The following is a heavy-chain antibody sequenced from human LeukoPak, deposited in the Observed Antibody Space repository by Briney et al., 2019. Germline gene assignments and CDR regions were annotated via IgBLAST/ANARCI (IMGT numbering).Heavy chain of an antibody. Sequence: GASVKVSCKASGYTFTSYYLYWVRQAPGQGLEWMEVINPSGGSTTSAQKFQGRVTMTRDTSTSTVYMELRSLRSEDTAVYYCARGRYSSGWYSILDYWGQGTLVTVSS. V-gene: IGHV1-46*01. CDR1: GYTFTSYY. D-gene: IGHD6-19*01. CDR3: ARGRYSSGWYSILDY. CDR2: INPSGGST. J-gene: IGHJ4*02.